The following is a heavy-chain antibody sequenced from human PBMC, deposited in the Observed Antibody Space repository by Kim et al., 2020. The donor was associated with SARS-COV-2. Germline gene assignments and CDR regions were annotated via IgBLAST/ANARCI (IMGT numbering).Heavy chain of an antibody. Sequence: RFTIARDNSKNTLYLQMNSLRAEDTAVYYCARERFLENDYGAGSYPFFDYWGQGTLVTVSS. D-gene: IGHD3-10*01. V-gene: IGHV3-30*01. CDR3: ARERFLENDYGAGSYPFFDY. J-gene: IGHJ4*02.